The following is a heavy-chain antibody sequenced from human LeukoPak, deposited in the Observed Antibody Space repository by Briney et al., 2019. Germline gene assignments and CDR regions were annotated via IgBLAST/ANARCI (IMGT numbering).Heavy chain of an antibody. D-gene: IGHD3-10*01. V-gene: IGHV3-23*01. CDR2: VVVSGDTT. CDR1: GFTFSNYA. CDR3: ARDAGSASGRYNWVDP. Sequence: GGSLRLSCEASGFTFSNYAMNWVRQAPGKGLEWVSGVVVSGDTTYYADSVRRRFTVSRDDAKNTLYLQMNSLRAEDTAVYFCARDAGSASGRYNWVDPWGQGTLVTVSS. J-gene: IGHJ5*02.